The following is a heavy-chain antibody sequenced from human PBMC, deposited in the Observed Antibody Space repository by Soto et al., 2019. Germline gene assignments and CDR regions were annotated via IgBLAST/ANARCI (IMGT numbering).Heavy chain of an antibody. CDR3: AKDRIAARPMYYFDY. CDR2: ISGSGGST. CDR1: GFTFSSYA. D-gene: IGHD6-6*01. V-gene: IGHV3-23*01. J-gene: IGHJ4*02. Sequence: PGGALRLSCAASGFTFSSYAMSWVRQAPGKGLEWVSAISGSGGSTYYADSVKGRFTISRDNSKNTLYLQMNSLRAEDTAVYYCAKDRIAARPMYYFDYWGQGTLVTVSS.